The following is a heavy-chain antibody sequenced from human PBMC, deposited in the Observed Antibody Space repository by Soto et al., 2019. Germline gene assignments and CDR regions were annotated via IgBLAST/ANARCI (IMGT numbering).Heavy chain of an antibody. CDR2: ISWNSGSI. CDR1: GFTFDDYA. V-gene: IGHV3-9*01. Sequence: PGGSLRLSCAASGFTFDDYAMHWVRQAPGKGLEWVSGISWNSGSIGYADSVKGRFTISRDNAKNSLYLQMNSLRAEDTALYYCAKDITAGTAYWGQGTLVTVSS. D-gene: IGHD6-13*01. J-gene: IGHJ4*02. CDR3: AKDITAGTAY.